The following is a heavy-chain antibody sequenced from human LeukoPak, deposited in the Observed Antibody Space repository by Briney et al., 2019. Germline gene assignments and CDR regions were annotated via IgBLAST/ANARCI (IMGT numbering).Heavy chain of an antibody. J-gene: IGHJ4*02. CDR3: ARVGPYSYGYDY. D-gene: IGHD5-18*01. CDR2: INPNSGGT. V-gene: IGHV1-2*02. CDR1: GYTFTGCY. Sequence: GASVKVSCKASGYTFTGCYMHWVRQAPGQGLEGMGWINPNSGGTNYAQKFQGRVTMTRDTSISTAYMELSRLRSDDTAVYYCARVGPYSYGYDYWGQGTLVTVSS.